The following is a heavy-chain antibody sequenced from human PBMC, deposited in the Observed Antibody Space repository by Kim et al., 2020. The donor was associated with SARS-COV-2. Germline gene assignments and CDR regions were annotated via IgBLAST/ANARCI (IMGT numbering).Heavy chain of an antibody. D-gene: IGHD1-26*01. Sequence: TPYSSSLKSRVTISVDTFKNQFFLNLNSVTAADTAVYYCTRVTLEGSADFWGQGTLVTVSS. CDR3: TRVTLEGSADF. CDR2: T. V-gene: IGHV4-4*08. J-gene: IGHJ4*02.